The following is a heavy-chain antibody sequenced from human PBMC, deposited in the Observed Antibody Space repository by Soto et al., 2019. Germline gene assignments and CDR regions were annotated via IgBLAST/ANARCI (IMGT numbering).Heavy chain of an antibody. CDR3: AGGRDTVVRGVMNWFDP. CDR2: ISAYNGNT. J-gene: IGHJ5*02. D-gene: IGHD3-10*01. V-gene: IGHV1-18*01. CDR1: GYTFTSYG. Sequence: GPVKVSCKASGYTFTSYGISWVRQAPGQGLEWMGWISAYNGNTNYAQKLQGRVTMTTDTSTSTAYMELRSLRSDDTAVYYCAGGRDTVVRGVMNWFDPWGQGTLVTVSS.